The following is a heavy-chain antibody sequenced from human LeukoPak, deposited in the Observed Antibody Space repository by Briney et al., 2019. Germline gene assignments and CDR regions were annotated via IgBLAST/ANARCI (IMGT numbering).Heavy chain of an antibody. CDR1: GFTFHNNG. CDR2: ISGSSRST. CDR3: AKSPDIVVVPAAIWGYYYYYMDV. Sequence: GGSLRLSCAASGFTFHNNGMSWVRQAPGKGLEWVSAISGSSRSTYHAESVKGRFTISRDNSKNTLFLQMNSLRAEDTAVYYCAKSPDIVVVPAAIWGYYYYYMDVWGKGTTVTVSS. J-gene: IGHJ6*03. D-gene: IGHD2-2*02. V-gene: IGHV3-23*01.